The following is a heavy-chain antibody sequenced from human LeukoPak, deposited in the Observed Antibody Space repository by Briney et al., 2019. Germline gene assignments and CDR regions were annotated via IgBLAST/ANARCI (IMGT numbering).Heavy chain of an antibody. CDR3: ARAVGVATYRKAGFPHDY. D-gene: IGHD6-19*01. CDR1: GFTFSSYS. CDR2: ISSSSSYI. J-gene: IGHJ4*02. V-gene: IGHV3-21*01. Sequence: GGSLRLSCAASGFTFSSYSMNWVRQAPGKGLEWVSSISSSSSYIYYADSVKGRFTISRDNAKNSLYLQMNSLRAEDTAVYYCARAVGVATYRKAGFPHDYWGQGTLVTVSS.